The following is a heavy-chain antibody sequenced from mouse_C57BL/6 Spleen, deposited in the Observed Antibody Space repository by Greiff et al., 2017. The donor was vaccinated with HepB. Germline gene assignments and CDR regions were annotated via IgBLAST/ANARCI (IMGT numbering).Heavy chain of an antibody. CDR2: IDPSDSYT. V-gene: IGHV1-50*01. J-gene: IGHJ2*01. CDR3: ARSDDYDFDY. Sequence: QVHVKQPGAELVKPGASVKLSCKASGYTFTSYWMQWVKQRPGQGLEWIGEIDPSDSYTNYNQKFKGKATLTVDTSSSTAYMQLSILTSEDSAVYYCARSDDYDFDYWGQGTTLTVSS. CDR1: GYTFTSYW. D-gene: IGHD2-4*01.